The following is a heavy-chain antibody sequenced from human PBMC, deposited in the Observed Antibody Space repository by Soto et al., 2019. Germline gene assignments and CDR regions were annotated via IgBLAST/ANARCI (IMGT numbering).Heavy chain of an antibody. CDR2: IDPSDSYT. D-gene: IGHD6-19*01. Sequence: GESLKISCKGSGYSFTSYWISWVRQMPGKGLEWMGRIDPSDSYTNYSPSFQGHVTISADKSISTAYLQWSSLKASDTAVYYCAKGRGSGWPWDVWGQGTTVTVSS. J-gene: IGHJ6*02. CDR3: AKGRGSGWPWDV. CDR1: GYSFTSYW. V-gene: IGHV5-10-1*01.